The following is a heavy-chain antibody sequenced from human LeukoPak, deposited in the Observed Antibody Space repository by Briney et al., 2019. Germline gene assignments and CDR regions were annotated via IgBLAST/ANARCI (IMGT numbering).Heavy chain of an antibody. V-gene: IGHV4-61*02. D-gene: IGHD3-22*01. CDR1: GASISSGSYY. CDR3: AITNYYDSTTVPFDY. Sequence: SSETLSLTCTVSGASISSGSYYWSWIRQPAGKGLEWIGRIYTSGSTNYNPSLKSRVTISVDTSKNQFSLKLSSVTAADTAVYYCAITNYYDSTTVPFDYWGQGTLVTVSS. CDR2: IYTSGST. J-gene: IGHJ4*02.